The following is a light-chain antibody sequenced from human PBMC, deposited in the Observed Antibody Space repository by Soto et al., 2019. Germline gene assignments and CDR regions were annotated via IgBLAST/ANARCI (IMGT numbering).Light chain of an antibody. CDR3: QQRSNWPPT. CDR1: QSVSSY. V-gene: IGKV3-11*01. CDR2: DAS. Sequence: EIVLTQSPATLSLSPGERATLSCRASQSVSSYLAWYQQKPGQAPRLLIYDASNRATGIPARFSGSGSGTDCTLTISSLEPEDFAVYYCQQRSNWPPTFGQGTKLGIK. J-gene: IGKJ2*01.